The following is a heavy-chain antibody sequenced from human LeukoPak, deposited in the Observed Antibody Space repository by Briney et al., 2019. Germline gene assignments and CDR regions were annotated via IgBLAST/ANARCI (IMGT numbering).Heavy chain of an antibody. CDR3: ARDGISIAAAGTDY. V-gene: IGHV1-18*01. J-gene: IGHJ4*02. Sequence: GASVKVSCKASGYTFTSYGISWVRQSPGQGLEWMGWISAYNGNTNYAQKLQGRVTMTTDTSTSTAYMELRSLRSDDTAVYYCARDGISIAAAGTDYWGQGTLVTVSS. CDR2: ISAYNGNT. CDR1: GYTFTSYG. D-gene: IGHD6-13*01.